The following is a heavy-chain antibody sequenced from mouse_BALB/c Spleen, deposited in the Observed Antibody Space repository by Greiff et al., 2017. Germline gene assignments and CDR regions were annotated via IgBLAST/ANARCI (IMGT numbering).Heavy chain of an antibody. D-gene: IGHD1-1*01. J-gene: IGHJ2*01. CDR3: ARSTTVVAPDY. CDR1: GFTFSSFG. V-gene: IGHV5-17*02. Sequence: EVMLVESGGGLVQPRGSRKLSCAASGFTFSSFGMHWVRQAPEKGLEWVAYISSGSSTIYYADTVKGRFTISRDNPKNTLFLQMTSLRSEDTAMYYCARSTTVVAPDYWGQGTTLTVSS. CDR2: ISSGSSTI.